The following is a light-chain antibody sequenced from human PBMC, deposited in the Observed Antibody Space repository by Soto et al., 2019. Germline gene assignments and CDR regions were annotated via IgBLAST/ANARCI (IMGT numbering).Light chain of an antibody. CDR2: DAS. Sequence: EIVLTQSPATLSLSPGERATLSSRASQSVSSYLAWYQQKPGQAPRLLIYDASNRANGIPARFSGSGSGTDFTLTISSLEPEDFAVYYCQQRSNWPPAITFGQGTRLEIK. V-gene: IGKV3-11*01. J-gene: IGKJ5*01. CDR3: QQRSNWPPAIT. CDR1: QSVSSY.